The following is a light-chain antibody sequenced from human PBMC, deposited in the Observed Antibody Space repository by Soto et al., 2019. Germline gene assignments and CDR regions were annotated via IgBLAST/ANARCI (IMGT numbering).Light chain of an antibody. CDR2: DVN. Sequence: QSALTQPRSVSGSPGQSVTISCTGTNSDVGAFNYVSWYQHHPGKAPKLMIFDVNKRPSGVPDRFSGSKSGNTASLTISVLQAEDEADYSCCSYAGSYTWVFGGGTQLTVL. V-gene: IGLV2-11*01. CDR3: CSYAGSYTWV. CDR1: NSDVGAFNY. J-gene: IGLJ2*01.